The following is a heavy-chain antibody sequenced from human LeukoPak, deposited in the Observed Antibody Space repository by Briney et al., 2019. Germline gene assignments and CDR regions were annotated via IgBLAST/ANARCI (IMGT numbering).Heavy chain of an antibody. V-gene: IGHV1-69*13. CDR3: AKYYYDSSGYEIPDY. D-gene: IGHD3-22*01. J-gene: IGHJ4*02. CDR1: GGTFSSYA. CDR2: IIPIFGTA. Sequence: SVKVSCKASGGTFSSYAISWVRQAPGQGLEWMGGIIPIFGTANYAQKFQGRVTITADESTSTAYMELSSLRSEDTAVYYCAKYYYDSSGYEIPDYWGQGTPVTVSS.